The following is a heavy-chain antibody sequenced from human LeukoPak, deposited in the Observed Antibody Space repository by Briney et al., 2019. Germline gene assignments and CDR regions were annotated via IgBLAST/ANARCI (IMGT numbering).Heavy chain of an antibody. CDR3: ARLSYDTSGYWPDYFDH. D-gene: IGHD3-22*01. CDR1: GGSISSSSYY. V-gene: IGHV4-39*07. Sequence: PSETLSLTCTVSGGSISSSSYYWGWIRQPPGKGLEWIGSIYYSGSTYNNPSLKSRVTISVDTSKNQFSLKLSSVTAADTAVYYCARLSYDTSGYWPDYFDHWGQGTLVTVSS. CDR2: IYYSGST. J-gene: IGHJ4*02.